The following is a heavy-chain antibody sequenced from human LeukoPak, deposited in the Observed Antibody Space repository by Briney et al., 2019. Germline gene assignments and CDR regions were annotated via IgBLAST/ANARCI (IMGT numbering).Heavy chain of an antibody. Sequence: PGGSLRLSCAASGFTFSSYEMNWVRQAPGKGLEWVSYISSSGSTIYYADSVKGRFTISRDNAKNSLYLQMNSLRAEDTAVYHCARESQYGMDVWGKGTTVTVSS. CDR3: ARESQYGMDV. J-gene: IGHJ6*04. V-gene: IGHV3-48*03. CDR2: ISSSGSTI. CDR1: GFTFSSYE.